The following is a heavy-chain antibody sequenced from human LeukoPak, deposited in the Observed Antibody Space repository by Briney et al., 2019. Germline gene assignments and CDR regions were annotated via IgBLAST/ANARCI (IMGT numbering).Heavy chain of an antibody. CDR2: INPNSGGT. CDR3: AMIAFIAAAGGYAFDI. J-gene: IGHJ3*02. Sequence: ASVKVSCKASGYTFTSYYMHWVRQAPGQGLEWMGWINPNSGGTNYAQKFQGRVTMTRDTSISTAYMELSRLRSDDTAVYYCAMIAFIAAAGGYAFDIWGQGTMVTVSS. CDR1: GYTFTSYY. D-gene: IGHD6-13*01. V-gene: IGHV1-2*02.